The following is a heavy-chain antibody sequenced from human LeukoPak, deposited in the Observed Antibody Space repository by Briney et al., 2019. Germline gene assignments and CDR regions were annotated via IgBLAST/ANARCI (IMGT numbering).Heavy chain of an antibody. V-gene: IGHV1-2*02. CDR2: INPNSGGT. D-gene: IGHD3-16*02. CDR1: GYTFTDYY. CDR3: ARDRSYPSYYFDS. Sequence: ASVKVSCKASGYTFTDYYMHWVRQAPGQGLEWMGWINPNSGGTSYAQKFQGRVTMTRDTSISTAYMELSSLRSDDTAVYYCARDRSYPSYYFDSWGQGTLVTVSS. J-gene: IGHJ4*02.